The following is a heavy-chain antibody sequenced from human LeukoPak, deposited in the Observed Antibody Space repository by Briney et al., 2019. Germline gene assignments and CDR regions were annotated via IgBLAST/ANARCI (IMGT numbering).Heavy chain of an antibody. CDR2: VSYSGST. CDR1: GGSISSYY. J-gene: IGHJ4*02. CDR3: ARENDRYGRIDY. D-gene: IGHD5-18*01. V-gene: IGHV4-59*01. Sequence: SETLSLTCTVSGGSISSYYWSWVRQPPGKGLEWIAYVSYSGSTDYNPSLKSRVIISIDTSKNQFPLRLSSVTAADTAVYYCARENDRYGRIDYWGQGTLVTVSS.